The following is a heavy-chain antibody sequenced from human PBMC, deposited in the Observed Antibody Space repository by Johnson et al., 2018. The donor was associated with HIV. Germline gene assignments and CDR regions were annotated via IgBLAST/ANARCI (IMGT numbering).Heavy chain of an antibody. CDR1: GFTFSPYW. CDR3: ASVLAAAAMGAFDI. Sequence: VQLVESGGGLVQPGRSLRLSCTASGFTFSPYWMHWVRQAPGQGLVWVSEIDTVGDTYYPASVKGRFTTSRENAKNSFDLQMNSLTAGDTAVYYCASVLAAAAMGAFDIWGQGTMVTVSS. J-gene: IGHJ3*02. D-gene: IGHD6-13*01. V-gene: IGHV3-13*01. CDR2: IDTVGDT.